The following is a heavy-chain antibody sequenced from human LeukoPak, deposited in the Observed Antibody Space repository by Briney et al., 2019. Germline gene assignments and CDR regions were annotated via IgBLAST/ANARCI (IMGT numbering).Heavy chain of an antibody. Sequence: TGGSLRLSCAASGFTLSSYGMHWVRQASGKGLEWVAVVSFDGSDKYYADSVRGRFTISRDNSKNTLYLQMNSLRAEDTAVYYCAKGDNGDSFDYWGQGTLVTVSS. J-gene: IGHJ4*02. CDR3: AKGDNGDSFDY. D-gene: IGHD2-21*01. CDR2: VSFDGSDK. V-gene: IGHV3-30*18. CDR1: GFTLSSYG.